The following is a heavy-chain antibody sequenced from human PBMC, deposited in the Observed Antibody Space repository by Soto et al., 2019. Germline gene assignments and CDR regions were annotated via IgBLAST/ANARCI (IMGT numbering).Heavy chain of an antibody. D-gene: IGHD3-10*01. J-gene: IGHJ6*02. Sequence: SGPTLVNPTQTLTLTCTFSGFSLTTDGMRVSWIRQPPGKALEWLARIDWDYNKFYSTSLKTRLTISKDTSKNQEVLTMTNMDPVDTATYYCARIRGSGYYGMDVWGQGTTVTFSS. CDR3: ARIRGSGYYGMDV. V-gene: IGHV2-70*04. CDR2: IDWDYNK. CDR1: GFSLTTDGMR.